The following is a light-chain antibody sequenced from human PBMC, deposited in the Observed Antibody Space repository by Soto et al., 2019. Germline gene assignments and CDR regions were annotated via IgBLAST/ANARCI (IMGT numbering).Light chain of an antibody. Sequence: QSALTQPASVSGSPGQSITISCTGTSSDVGGYNLVSWYQHHPAKAPKLMIYDVSNRPSGVSNRFSGSKSGNTASLTISGLQAEDEAHYYCSSFTSSDTLVVFGGGTKLTVL. CDR3: SSFTSSDTLVV. CDR2: DVS. V-gene: IGLV2-14*03. CDR1: SSDVGGYNL. J-gene: IGLJ2*01.